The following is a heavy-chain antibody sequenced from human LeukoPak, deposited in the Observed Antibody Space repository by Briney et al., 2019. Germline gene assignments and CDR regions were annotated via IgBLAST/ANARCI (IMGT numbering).Heavy chain of an antibody. V-gene: IGHV4-4*02. J-gene: IGHJ6*02. CDR2: IYHSGST. D-gene: IGHD1-14*01. CDR1: GGSISSSNW. CDR3: ARNVRNPGYYYGMDV. Sequence: PSGTLSLTCAVSGGSISSSNWWSWVRQPPGKGLEWIGEIYHSGSTNYNPSLESRVTISVDKSKKQFSLKLSSVTAADTAVYYCARNVRNPGYYYGMDVWGQGTTVTVSS.